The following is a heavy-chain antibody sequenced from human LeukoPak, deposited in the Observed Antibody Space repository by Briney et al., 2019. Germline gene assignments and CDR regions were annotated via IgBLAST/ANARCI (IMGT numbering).Heavy chain of an antibody. CDR1: GGSISSSNW. CDR2: IYHSGTT. Sequence: SGTLSLTCNVSGGSISSSNWWSWVRQPPGKGLECIGEIYHSGTTNYNPSLKSRVTISVDKSKNQFSLKLNSVTAADTAVYYCARAFLVGYSPEEYFFDYWGQGTLVTVSS. J-gene: IGHJ4*02. D-gene: IGHD2-15*01. CDR3: ARAFLVGYSPEEYFFDY. V-gene: IGHV4-4*02.